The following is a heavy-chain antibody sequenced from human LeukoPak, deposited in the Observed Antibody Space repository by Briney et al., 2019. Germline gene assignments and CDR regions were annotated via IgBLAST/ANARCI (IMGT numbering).Heavy chain of an antibody. V-gene: IGHV4-39*01. Sequence: SETLSLTCTVSGGSIRSSSYYWGWIRQPPGKGLEWIGSIYYSGTTSYYNPSLKSRVTISVDTSKNQFSLKPSSVTAADTAVYYCARQLYEYMRYYFDYWGQGTLVTVSS. D-gene: IGHD2-2*02. J-gene: IGHJ4*02. CDR1: GGSIRSSSYY. CDR2: IYYSGTTS. CDR3: ARQLYEYMRYYFDY.